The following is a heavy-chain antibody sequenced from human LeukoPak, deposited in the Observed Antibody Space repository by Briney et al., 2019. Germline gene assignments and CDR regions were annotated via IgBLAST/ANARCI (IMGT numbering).Heavy chain of an antibody. CDR2: IYYSGST. Sequence: KPSETLSLTCTVSGGSMSNYYWYWIRQPPGKGLEWIGYIYYSGSTNYDPSLKSRVTISVDTSKNQFSLKLSSVTAADTAVYYCARGPDSSGYLFDYWGRGTLVTVSS. D-gene: IGHD3-22*01. CDR1: GGSMSNYY. CDR3: ARGPDSSGYLFDY. V-gene: IGHV4-59*01. J-gene: IGHJ4*01.